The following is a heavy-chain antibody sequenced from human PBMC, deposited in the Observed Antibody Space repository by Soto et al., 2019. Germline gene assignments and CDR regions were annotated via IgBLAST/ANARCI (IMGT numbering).Heavy chain of an antibody. CDR1: RGSKSTGGYY. J-gene: IGHJ5*02. CDR2: IYVSGRT. V-gene: IGHV4-31*03. Sequence: QMQMQESGPGLVEPSQTLSLTCTVSRGSKSTGGYYWTWIRQHPGKAMEWIGYIYVSGRTYYNPSLKSRVSISIDTSKNQFSLKLNSVSAADTAGYYCASARSGTYYNPASFDPWGQGALVTVSA. D-gene: IGHD3-10*01. CDR3: ASARSGTYYNPASFDP.